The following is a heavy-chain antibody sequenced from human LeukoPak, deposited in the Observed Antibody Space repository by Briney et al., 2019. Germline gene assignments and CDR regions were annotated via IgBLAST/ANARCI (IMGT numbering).Heavy chain of an antibody. CDR2: IYSGGST. D-gene: IGHD1-26*01. CDR3: ARGVGSGSRLRAGDY. J-gene: IGHJ4*02. CDR1: GFTVSSNY. Sequence: GGSLRLSCAASGFTVSSNYMSWVRQAPGKGLEWVSVIYSGGSTYYADSVKGRFTISRDNSKNTLYLQMNSLRAEDTAVYYCARGVGSGSRLRAGDYWGQGILLTVSS. V-gene: IGHV3-53*01.